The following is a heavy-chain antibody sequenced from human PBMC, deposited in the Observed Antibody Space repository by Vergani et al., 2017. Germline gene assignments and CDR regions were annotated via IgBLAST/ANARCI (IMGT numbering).Heavy chain of an antibody. CDR3: ARDPDIVVVPAAPYYYYYYGMDV. J-gene: IGHJ6*02. D-gene: IGHD2-2*01. CDR2: ISAYNGNT. V-gene: IGHV1-18*04. CDR1: GYTFTSYG. Sequence: QVQLVQSGAEVKKPGASVKVSCKASGYTFTSYGISWVRQAPGQGLEWMGWISAYNGNTNYAQKLQGTVTITTDTSTSTAYMELRSLRSDDTAVYYCARDPDIVVVPAAPYYYYYYGMDVWGQGTTVTVSS.